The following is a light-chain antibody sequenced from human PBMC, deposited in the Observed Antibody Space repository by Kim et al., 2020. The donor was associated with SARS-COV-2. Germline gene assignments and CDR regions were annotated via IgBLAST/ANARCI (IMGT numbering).Light chain of an antibody. Sequence: RATLNCKSSQTVLYNSNNKNYLAWYQQKPGQAPKLLIYWASIRESGVSDRSSGSGSETDFTLTISSLQAEDVAVYYCQQYYSTPPSFGQGTKLEI. CDR2: WAS. J-gene: IGKJ2*03. CDR3: QQYYSTPPS. V-gene: IGKV4-1*01. CDR1: QTVLYNSNNKNY.